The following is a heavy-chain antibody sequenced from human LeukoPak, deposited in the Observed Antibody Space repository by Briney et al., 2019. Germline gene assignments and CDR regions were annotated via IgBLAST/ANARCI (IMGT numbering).Heavy chain of an antibody. J-gene: IGHJ4*02. Sequence: PSQTLSLTCTVSGGSISSGDYYWSWIRQPPGKGLEWIGYIYYSGSTYYNPSLKSRVTISVDTSKNQFSLKLSSVTAADTAVYYCARAYSSSWYAPGDYWGQGTLVTVSS. CDR3: ARAYSSSWYAPGDY. D-gene: IGHD6-13*01. CDR2: IYYSGST. V-gene: IGHV4-30-4*01. CDR1: GGSISSGDYY.